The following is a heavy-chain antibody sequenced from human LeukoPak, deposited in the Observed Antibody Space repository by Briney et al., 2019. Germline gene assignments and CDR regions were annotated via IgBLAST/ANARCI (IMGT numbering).Heavy chain of an antibody. CDR1: GFTFSSYG. V-gene: IGHV3-30*02. J-gene: IGHJ4*02. D-gene: IGHD3-10*01. CDR2: IRYDGSNK. Sequence: GGSLRLSCAASGFTFSSYGMHWVRQAPGKGLEWVAFIRYDGSNKYYADSVKGRFTISRDNAKNSLYLQMNSLRAEDTAVYYCARGLWFGELQRGDYWGQGTLVTVSS. CDR3: ARGLWFGELQRGDY.